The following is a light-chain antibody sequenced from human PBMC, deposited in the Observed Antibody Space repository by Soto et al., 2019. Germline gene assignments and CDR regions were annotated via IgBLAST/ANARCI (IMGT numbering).Light chain of an antibody. CDR1: QSISSW. J-gene: IGKJ1*01. V-gene: IGKV1-5*03. CDR3: QQYNIYWT. CDR2: KAS. Sequence: DIQMTQSPSTLSASVGDRVTITCRASQSISSWLAWYQQKPGKAPKLLIYKASSLESGVPSRFSGSGSGTEFILTISSLQADDFATYYCQQYNIYWTFGQGTKVEIK.